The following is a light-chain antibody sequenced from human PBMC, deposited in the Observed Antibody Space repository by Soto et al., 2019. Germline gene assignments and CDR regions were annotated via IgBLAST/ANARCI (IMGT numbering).Light chain of an antibody. J-gene: IGKJ2*03. CDR2: DAS. CDR1: QSISSW. CDR3: QQYNSYHVG. Sequence: DIQMTQSPSTLSASVGDRVTITCRASQSISSWLAWYQQKPGKAPKLLIYDASSVESGVPSRFSGSGSGTEFTLTISSLQPDDFAAYYCQQYNSYHVGFGQGTKLEIK. V-gene: IGKV1-5*01.